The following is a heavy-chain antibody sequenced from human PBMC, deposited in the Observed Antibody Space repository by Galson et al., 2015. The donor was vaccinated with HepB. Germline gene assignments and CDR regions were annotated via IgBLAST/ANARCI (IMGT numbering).Heavy chain of an antibody. Sequence: LSLTCAVSGFSISSGYYWGWVRQPPGKGLEWIGSIFHSGTTYYNPSLRSRVNLSVDTSKNQLSLTLNSVTAADTAVYYCTRDNAKRGLDDAWVYWGQGTLVTVSS. D-gene: IGHD3-16*01. CDR3: TRDNAKRGLDDAWVY. J-gene: IGHJ4*02. V-gene: IGHV4-38-2*02. CDR2: IFHSGTT. CDR1: GFSISSGYY.